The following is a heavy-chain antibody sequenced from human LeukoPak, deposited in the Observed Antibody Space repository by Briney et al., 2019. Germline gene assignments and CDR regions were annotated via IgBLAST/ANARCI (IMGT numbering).Heavy chain of an antibody. D-gene: IGHD1-7*01. CDR2: ISSSSSYI. Sequence: PGGSLRLSCAASGFTFSSYAMSWVRQAPGKGLEWVSSISSSSSYIYYADSVKGRFTISRDNAKNSLYLQMNSLRAEDTAVYYCARLGDNWNYFSRHTPPNGPDYWGQGTLVTVSS. V-gene: IGHV3-21*01. J-gene: IGHJ4*02. CDR1: GFTFSSYA. CDR3: ARLGDNWNYFSRHTPPNGPDY.